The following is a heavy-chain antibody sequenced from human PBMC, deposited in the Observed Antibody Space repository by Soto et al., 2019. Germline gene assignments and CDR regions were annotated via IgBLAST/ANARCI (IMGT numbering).Heavy chain of an antibody. J-gene: IGHJ4*02. Sequence: SEPLSLTCTVSGGSISSYYWSWIRQPPGKGLEWIGYIYYSGSTNYNPSLKSRVTISVDTSKNQFSLKLSSVTAADTAVYYCARVHFGVVIIDYWGQGTLVTVSS. D-gene: IGHD3-3*01. CDR3: ARVHFGVVIIDY. CDR2: IYYSGST. CDR1: GGSISSYY. V-gene: IGHV4-59*01.